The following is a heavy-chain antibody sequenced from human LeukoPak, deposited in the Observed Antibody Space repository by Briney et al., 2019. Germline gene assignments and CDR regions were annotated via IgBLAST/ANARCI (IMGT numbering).Heavy chain of an antibody. Sequence: GESLKISCKGSGYSFTNYWIGWVRQMPGKGLEWMGIIYPGDSDTRYSPSFQGQVTISADKSISTAYLQWSSLKASDTAMYYCARHRIAAAGTNYYYGMDVWGQGTTVTVSS. CDR2: IYPGDSDT. V-gene: IGHV5-51*01. CDR3: ARHRIAAAGTNYYYGMDV. J-gene: IGHJ6*02. D-gene: IGHD6-13*01. CDR1: GYSFTNYW.